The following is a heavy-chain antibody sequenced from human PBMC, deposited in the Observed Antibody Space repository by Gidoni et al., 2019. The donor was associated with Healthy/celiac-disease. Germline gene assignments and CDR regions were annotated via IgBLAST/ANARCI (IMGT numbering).Heavy chain of an antibody. CDR2: ISSSGSTI. CDR3: ARRAMTVINYWYFDL. J-gene: IGHJ2*01. Sequence: QVQLVESGGGLVKPGGSLRLSCAASGFPFSDYYMSWIRQAPGKGLEWVSYISSSGSTIYYADSVKGRFTISRDNAKNSLYLQMNSLRAKDTAVYYCARRAMTVINYWYFDLWGRGTLVTVSS. CDR1: GFPFSDYY. D-gene: IGHD4-17*01. V-gene: IGHV3-11*01.